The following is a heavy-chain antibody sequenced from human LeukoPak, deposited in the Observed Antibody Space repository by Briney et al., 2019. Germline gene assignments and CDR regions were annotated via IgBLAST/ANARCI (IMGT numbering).Heavy chain of an antibody. CDR3: ATLEWIQLGLTY. V-gene: IGHV4-39*07. Sequence: PSETLSLTCTVSGGSISSSSYYWGWIRQPPGKGLEWIGSIYYSGSPYYNPSLKSRVTISVDTSKKQFSLKLSSVTAADTAVYYCATLEWIQLGLTYWGQGTLVTVSS. CDR1: GGSISSSSYY. D-gene: IGHD5-18*01. J-gene: IGHJ4*02. CDR2: IYYSGSP.